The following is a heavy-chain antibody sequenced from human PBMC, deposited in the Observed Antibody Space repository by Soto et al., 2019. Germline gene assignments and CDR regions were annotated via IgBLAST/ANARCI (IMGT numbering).Heavy chain of an antibody. V-gene: IGHV3-48*03. CDR1: GFTFNTYE. CDR3: AARGGGGGAFDF. J-gene: IGHJ3*01. CDR2: ISSSGFTT. D-gene: IGHD3-16*01. Sequence: PGGSLRLSCAASGFTFNTYEMNWVRQAPGKGLEWVSYISSSGFTTYYADSVKGRFTISRDNAKNSLYLQMNSLRAEDTAFYFCAARGGGGGAFDFWGQGTMVTVS.